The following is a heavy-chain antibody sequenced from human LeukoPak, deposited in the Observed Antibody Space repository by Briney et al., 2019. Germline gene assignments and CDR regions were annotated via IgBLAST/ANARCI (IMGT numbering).Heavy chain of an antibody. J-gene: IGHJ6*03. D-gene: IGHD2-15*01. CDR1: GGSISSYY. CDR3: ARGVVVAAHYYYYMDV. CDR2: IYYSGST. V-gene: IGHV4-59*01. Sequence: KPSETLSLTCTVSGGSISSYYWSWIRQPPGKGLEWIGYIYYSGSTNYNPSLKSRVTISVDTSKNQFSLKLSSVTAADTAVYYCARGVVVAAHYYYYMDVWGKGTTVTISS.